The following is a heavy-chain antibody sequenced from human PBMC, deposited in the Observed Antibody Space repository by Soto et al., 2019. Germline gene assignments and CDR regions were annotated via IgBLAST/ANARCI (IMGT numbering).Heavy chain of an antibody. Sequence: SVKVSCKASGGTFSSYAISWVRQAPGQGLEWMGGIIPIFGTANYAQKFQGRVTITADESKNSLYLQMNSLRDEDTAVYYCARGGAARPDYWGLGTLVTVSS. D-gene: IGHD6-6*01. CDR2: IIPIFGTA. CDR3: ARGGAARPDY. V-gene: IGHV1-69*13. CDR1: GGTFSSYA. J-gene: IGHJ4*02.